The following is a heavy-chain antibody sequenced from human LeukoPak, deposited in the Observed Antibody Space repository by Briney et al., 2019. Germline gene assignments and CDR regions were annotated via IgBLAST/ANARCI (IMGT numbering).Heavy chain of an antibody. D-gene: IGHD5-24*01. CDR2: IRSKAYRGTT. Sequence: GGSLRLSCSGSGFTFGDHAMSWVRQAPGKGLEWVGFIRSKAYRGTTEYAASVKGRFFISRDDSASIAYLQMNSLKTEDTAVYYCARGPIQLWIHNAMDVWGQGTTVTVSS. CDR3: ARGPIQLWIHNAMDV. J-gene: IGHJ6*02. CDR1: GFTFGDHA. V-gene: IGHV3-49*04.